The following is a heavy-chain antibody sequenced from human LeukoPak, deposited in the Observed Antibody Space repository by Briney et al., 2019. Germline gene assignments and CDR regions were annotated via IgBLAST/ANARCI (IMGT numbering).Heavy chain of an antibody. CDR3: ARVSVPTYYYDSSGYWFDP. D-gene: IGHD3-22*01. Sequence: SVKVSCKASGGTFSSYAISWVRQAPGQGLEWMGGIIPIFGTANYAQKLQGRVTMTTDTSTSTAYMELRSLRSDDTAVYYCARVSVPTYYYDSSGYWFDPWGQGTLVTVSS. CDR1: GGTFSSYA. CDR2: IIPIFGTA. V-gene: IGHV1-69*05. J-gene: IGHJ5*02.